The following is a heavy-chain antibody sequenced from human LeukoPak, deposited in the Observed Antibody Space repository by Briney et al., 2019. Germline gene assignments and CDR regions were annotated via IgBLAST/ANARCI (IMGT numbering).Heavy chain of an antibody. V-gene: IGHV1-8*03. D-gene: IGHD6-19*01. CDR3: ARMTVSGRDNWFDP. Sequence: ASVKVSCKASGYTFTSYDINWVRQATGQGLEWMGSLNPNSGNTGYAQKFQGRVTITRDTSTKTAYMELSSLRSEDTAVYYCARMTVSGRDNWFDPRGQGTLVTVSS. CDR2: LNPNSGNT. CDR1: GYTFTSYD. J-gene: IGHJ5*02.